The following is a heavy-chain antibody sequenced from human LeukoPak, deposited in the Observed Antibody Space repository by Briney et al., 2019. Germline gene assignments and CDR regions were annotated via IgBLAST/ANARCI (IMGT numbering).Heavy chain of an antibody. CDR3: ARGVTITEARNDY. CDR2: ISSSSSYK. Sequence: GESLRLSCAASGFTLTGWSMNWVRQAPGKGLEWVSSISSSSSYKYYADSVKGRFTISGDNAKNSLFLQMNSLRAEDTAVYYCARGVTITEARNDYWGQGTLVTVSS. V-gene: IGHV3-21*01. J-gene: IGHJ4*02. CDR1: GFTLTGWS. D-gene: IGHD4-17*01.